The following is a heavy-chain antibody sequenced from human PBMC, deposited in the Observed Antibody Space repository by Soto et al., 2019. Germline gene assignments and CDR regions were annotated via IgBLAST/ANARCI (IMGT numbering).Heavy chain of an antibody. CDR1: GFTFTSSA. D-gene: IGHD1-20*01. CDR3: AADLPIGRDNSR. V-gene: IGHV1-58*01. J-gene: IGHJ4*02. Sequence: AASVKVSCKASGFTFTSSAVQWVRQARGQRLEWIGWIVVGSGNTNYAQKFQERVTITRDMSTSTAYMELSSLRSEDTAVYYCAADLPIGRDNSRWGQGTLVTVSS. CDR2: IVVGSGNT.